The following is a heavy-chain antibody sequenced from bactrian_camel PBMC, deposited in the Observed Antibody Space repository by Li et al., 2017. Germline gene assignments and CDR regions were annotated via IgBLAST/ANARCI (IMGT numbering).Heavy chain of an antibody. D-gene: IGHD2*01. V-gene: IGHV3S54*01. CDR1: GYITNNNC. Sequence: HVQLVESGGDSVQTGGSLRLSCARSGYITNNNCMGWFRQAPGKERDWVAGIYTAGGSTYYHHSVEGRFTISRDNAKNTVYLQMNSLKPEDTAMYYCAADYRPFGRCAVPADFAYWGRGTQVTVS. CDR3: AADYRPFGRCAVPADFAY. J-gene: IGHJ6*01. CDR2: IYTAGGST.